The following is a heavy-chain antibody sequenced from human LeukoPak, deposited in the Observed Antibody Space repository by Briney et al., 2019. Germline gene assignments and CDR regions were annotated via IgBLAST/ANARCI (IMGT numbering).Heavy chain of an antibody. CDR3: ARDADCSSTSCYLNWFDP. J-gene: IGHJ5*02. V-gene: IGHV4-4*07. CDR2: IYTSGST. D-gene: IGHD2-2*01. CDR1: GGSISSYS. Sequence: SETLSLTCPVSGGSISSYSSSWIRQPAGKGLEWLGRIYTSGSTNYNPSLKSRVNMSVQTSKNQFSLKLSSVTAAQRPGHYCARDADCSSTSCYLNWFDPWGQGTLVTVSS.